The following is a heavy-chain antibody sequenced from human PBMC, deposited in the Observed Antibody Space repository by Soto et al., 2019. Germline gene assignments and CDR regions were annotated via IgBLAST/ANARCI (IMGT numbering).Heavy chain of an antibody. J-gene: IGHJ6*02. CDR3: AKDHRARYCGRDCPHWYYYCGMEV. Sequence: QVQLVESGGGVVQPGRSLRLSCVASGFTFSYYSMHWVRQAPGKGLEWVAVISYDGSNKYYVDSVKGRFTISRDNSKNTLYLTMNSLRAEDTAVYYCAKDHRARYCGRDCPHWYYYCGMEVWGQGTTVTVSS. CDR2: ISYDGSNK. D-gene: IGHD2-21*02. CDR1: GFTFSYYS. V-gene: IGHV3-30*18.